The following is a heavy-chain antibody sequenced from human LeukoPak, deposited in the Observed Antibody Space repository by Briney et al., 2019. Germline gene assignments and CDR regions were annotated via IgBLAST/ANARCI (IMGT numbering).Heavy chain of an antibody. CDR2: INPNSGGT. CDR1: GYTFTGYY. CDR3: ASGREYCSGGSCYSSDDAFDI. D-gene: IGHD2-15*01. J-gene: IGHJ3*02. V-gene: IGHV1-2*02. Sequence: ASVKVSCKASGYTFTGYYMHWVRQAPGQGLEWMGWINPNSGGTNYAQKFQGRATMTRDTSISTAYMELSRLRSDDTAVYYCASGREYCSGGSCYSSDDAFDIWGQGTIVTVSS.